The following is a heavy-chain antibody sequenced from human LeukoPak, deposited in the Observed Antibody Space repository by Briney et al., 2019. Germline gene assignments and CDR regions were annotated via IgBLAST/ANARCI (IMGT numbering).Heavy chain of an antibody. D-gene: IGHD2-8*01. CDR3: VREAGYCATVCLKSNWFDP. Sequence: GGSLRLSCAASGFPFSNHAMSWVRQPPGKGLEWVAAISSGNTYYADSVRGRFTISRDDSRHMVYLQMNSLRDEDTALYYCVREAGYCATVCLKSNWFDPWGQGTLVTVSS. CDR2: ISSGNT. J-gene: IGHJ5*02. CDR1: GFPFSNHA. V-gene: IGHV3-23*01.